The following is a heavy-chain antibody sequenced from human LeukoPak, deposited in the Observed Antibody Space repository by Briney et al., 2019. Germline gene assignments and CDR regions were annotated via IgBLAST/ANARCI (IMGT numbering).Heavy chain of an antibody. Sequence: GGSLRLSSTASGFIFSNHGMLWVRQAPGRGLEWVAVIWYDGSDKFYADSVKGRFTISRDNSKNTLYLQMNSLRAEDTAVYYCGRLRAFYFDYWGLGTLVTVSS. CDR1: GFIFSNHG. CDR2: IWYDGSDK. V-gene: IGHV3-33*01. CDR3: GRLRAFYFDY. J-gene: IGHJ4*02. D-gene: IGHD5-12*01.